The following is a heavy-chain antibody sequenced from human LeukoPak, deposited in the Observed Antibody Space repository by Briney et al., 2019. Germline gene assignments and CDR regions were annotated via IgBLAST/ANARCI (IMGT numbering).Heavy chain of an antibody. Sequence: PGGSLRPSCAASGFTFSFCAMHWVRQAPGKGLEWVAFIRYGGNNKNYADSVKGRLTISRDNSRDTLYLQMNSLRAEDTAVYYCTKGDDYGANTRLPKYNWFDPWGQGTLVTVSS. V-gene: IGHV3-30*02. J-gene: IGHJ5*02. CDR1: GFTFSFCA. CDR2: IRYGGNNK. CDR3: TKGDDYGANTRLPKYNWFDP. D-gene: IGHD4-23*01.